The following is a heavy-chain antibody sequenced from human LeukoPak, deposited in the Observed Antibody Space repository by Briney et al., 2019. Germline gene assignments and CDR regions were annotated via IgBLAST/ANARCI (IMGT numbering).Heavy chain of an antibody. V-gene: IGHV3-74*01. CDR2: INTDGRIT. CDR1: GFSFSSFW. J-gene: IGHJ5*02. CDR3: VRDFANANWFDP. D-gene: IGHD1-1*01. Sequence: PGGSLRLSCAASGFSFSSFWMHWVRHTPGKGLVRVSRINTDGRITTYADSVKGRFTISRDNAKNTLYLQMNSLRGEDTAVYYCVRDFANANWFDPWGQGTLVTVSS.